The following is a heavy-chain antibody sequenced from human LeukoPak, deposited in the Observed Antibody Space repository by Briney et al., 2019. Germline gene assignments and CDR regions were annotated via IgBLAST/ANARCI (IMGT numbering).Heavy chain of an antibody. Sequence: TSETLSLTCTVSGGSISSGSYYWSWIRQPAGKGLEWIGRIYTSGSTNYNPSLKSRVTISIDTSKNQFSLNLSSVTAADTAVYYCASDAFDIWGQGTMVKVSS. CDR1: GGSISSGSYY. V-gene: IGHV4-61*02. J-gene: IGHJ3*02. CDR2: IYTSGST. CDR3: ASDAFDI.